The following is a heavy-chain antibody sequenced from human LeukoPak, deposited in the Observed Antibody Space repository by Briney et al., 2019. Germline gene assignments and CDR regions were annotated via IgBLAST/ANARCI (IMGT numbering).Heavy chain of an antibody. Sequence: PSETLSLTCTVSGGSISSYYWSWIRQPPGKGLKWIGYIYYSGSTNYNPSLKSRVTISVDTSKNQFSLKLSSVTAADTAVYYCARHYYDSREDAFDIWGQGTMVTVSS. CDR3: ARHYYDSREDAFDI. D-gene: IGHD3-22*01. J-gene: IGHJ3*02. CDR2: IYYSGST. CDR1: GGSISSYY. V-gene: IGHV4-59*08.